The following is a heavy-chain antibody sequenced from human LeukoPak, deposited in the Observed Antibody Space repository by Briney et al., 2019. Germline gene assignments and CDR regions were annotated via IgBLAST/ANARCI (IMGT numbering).Heavy chain of an antibody. CDR2: INAGNGNT. Sequence: ASVKVSCKASGYTFSSYAMHWVRQAPGQRLEWMGWINAGNGNTKYSQNFQGRVTITTDESTSTAYMELSSLRSEDTAVYYCARVSPRGYCSGGSCYYFDYWGQGTLVTVSS. J-gene: IGHJ4*02. V-gene: IGHV1-3*01. CDR1: GYTFSSYA. D-gene: IGHD2-15*01. CDR3: ARVSPRGYCSGGSCYYFDY.